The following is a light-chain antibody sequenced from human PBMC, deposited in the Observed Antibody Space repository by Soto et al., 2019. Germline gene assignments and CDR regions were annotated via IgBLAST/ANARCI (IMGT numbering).Light chain of an antibody. CDR3: QSYDSSLSGSNV. CDR1: SSNIGAGYD. Sequence: QSVLTQPPSVSGAPGQRVTISCTGSSSNIGAGYDVHWYQQLPGTAPKLLIYGNSSRPSGVPDRFSGSKSGTSASLAITGLQAEDEADYYCQSYDSSLSGSNVFGTGTKLTVL. V-gene: IGLV1-40*01. CDR2: GNS. J-gene: IGLJ1*01.